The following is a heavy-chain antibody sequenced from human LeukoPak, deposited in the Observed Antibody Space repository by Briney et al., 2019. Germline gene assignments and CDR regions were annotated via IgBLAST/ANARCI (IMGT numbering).Heavy chain of an antibody. D-gene: IGHD6-13*01. V-gene: IGHV4-38-2*02. CDR3: ARQYSSNWYDDRGWFEP. CDR2: IYHSGST. J-gene: IGHJ5*02. CDR1: GYSISSAYY. Sequence: PSETLSLTCTVSGYSISSAYYWGWIRQPPGKGMEWIGSIYHSGSTYYNPSLKSRVTISIDTSKNQFSLRLSSVTAADTAVYHCARQYSSNWYDDRGWFEPWGQGTLVIVSS.